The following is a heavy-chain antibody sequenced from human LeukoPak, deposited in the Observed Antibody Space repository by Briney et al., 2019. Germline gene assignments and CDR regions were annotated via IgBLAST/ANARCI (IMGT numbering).Heavy chain of an antibody. J-gene: IGHJ4*02. CDR1: GFTFSSYS. CDR3: AKVPAFVPAAPLG. V-gene: IGHV3-21*01. Sequence: PGGSLRLSCAASGFTFSSYSMNWVRQAPGKGLEWVSSISSTSWYIYYADSVKGRFTISRDNSKNTLYLQMNSLRAEDTAVYYCAKVPAFVPAAPLGWGQGTLVTVSS. D-gene: IGHD2-2*01. CDR2: ISSTSWYI.